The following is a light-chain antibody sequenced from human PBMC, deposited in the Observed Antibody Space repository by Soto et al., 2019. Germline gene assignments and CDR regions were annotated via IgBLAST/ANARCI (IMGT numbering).Light chain of an antibody. V-gene: IGKV1-27*01. CDR2: AAS. CDR3: QEYNNDPLA. J-gene: IGKJ4*01. CDR1: QGISNY. Sequence: DIHMTQSPSSLSASVGYRFTLTCRASQGISNYLAWYQQRPGKVPKLLIYAASTLQSGVPSRFSGSGSGADFTLTISSLQPEDVATYYCQEYNNDPLAFGGGTKVDIK.